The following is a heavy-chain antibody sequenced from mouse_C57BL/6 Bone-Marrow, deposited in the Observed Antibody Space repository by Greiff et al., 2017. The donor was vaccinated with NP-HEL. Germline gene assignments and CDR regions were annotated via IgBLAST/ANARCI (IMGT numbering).Heavy chain of an antibody. CDR3: TSCGEYYAMDY. CDR2: IDPEDGDT. V-gene: IGHV14-1*01. Sequence: EVQLQQSGAELVRPGASVKLSCTASGFNIKDYYMHWVKQRPEQGLEWIGRIDPEDGDTEYAPKFQGKATMTADTSSNTAYLQLRSLTSEDTAVYYCTSCGEYYAMDYWGQGTSVTVSS. CDR1: GFNIKDYY. J-gene: IGHJ4*01.